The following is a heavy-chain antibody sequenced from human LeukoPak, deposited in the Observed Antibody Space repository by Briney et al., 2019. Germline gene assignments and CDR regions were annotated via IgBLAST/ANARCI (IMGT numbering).Heavy chain of an antibody. V-gene: IGHV3-23*01. Sequence: PGGSLRLSCAASGFTFSSYGMHWVRQAPGKGLVWVSTISTDGDGPHYADSVKGRFTISRDNMKNTLYLQMDNLRDVDTAVYFCARTFNGFDPNFDHWGQGTLVTVSS. J-gene: IGHJ4*02. CDR2: ISTDGDGP. CDR1: GFTFSSYG. D-gene: IGHD5-12*01. CDR3: ARTFNGFDPNFDH.